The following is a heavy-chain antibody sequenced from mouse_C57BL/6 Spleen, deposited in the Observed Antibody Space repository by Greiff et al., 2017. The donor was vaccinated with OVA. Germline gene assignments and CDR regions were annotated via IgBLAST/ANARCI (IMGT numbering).Heavy chain of an antibody. V-gene: IGHV1-80*01. Sequence: QVQLKQPGAELVKPGASVKLSCKASGYAFSSYWMNWVKQRPGQGLEWIGQIYPGDGDTNYNGKFKGKATLTADKSSSTAYMQLSSLTSGDSAVYFCANYCGSSSGVAYWGQGTLVTVSA. J-gene: IGHJ3*01. CDR3: ANYCGSSSGVAY. D-gene: IGHD1-1*01. CDR1: GYAFSSYW. CDR2: IYPGDGDT.